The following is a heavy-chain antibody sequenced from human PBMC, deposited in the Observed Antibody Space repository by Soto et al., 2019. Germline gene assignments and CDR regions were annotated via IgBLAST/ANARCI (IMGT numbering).Heavy chain of an antibody. V-gene: IGHV3-30*18. J-gene: IGHJ4*02. CDR3: AKEEPSGRYSLDY. CDR2: ISYYGTNE. Sequence: QVQLVASGGGVVRPGRSLSLSCAASGFTFRGYGMPWVRQAPGKGLEWVAVISYYGTNEYYEDSVQGRFTISRDNSKNTLYLQMNSLRIEDTAVYCCAKEEPSGRYSLDYWGQGSQVTVSS. CDR1: GFTFRGYG. D-gene: IGHD1-26*01.